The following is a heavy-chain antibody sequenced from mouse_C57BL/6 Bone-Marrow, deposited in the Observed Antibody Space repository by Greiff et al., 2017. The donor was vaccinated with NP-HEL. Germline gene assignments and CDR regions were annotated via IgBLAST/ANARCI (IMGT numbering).Heavy chain of an antibody. D-gene: IGHD1-1*01. CDR1: GYTFTDYY. Sequence: EVQLQQSGPELVKPGASVKISCKASGYTFTDYYMNWVKQSHGKSLEWIGDINPNNGGTSYNQKFKGKATLTVDKSSSTAYMELRSLTSEDSAVYYCAREGGYYGSSNYFDYWGQGTTLTVSS. J-gene: IGHJ2*01. CDR3: AREGGYYGSSNYFDY. CDR2: INPNNGGT. V-gene: IGHV1-26*01.